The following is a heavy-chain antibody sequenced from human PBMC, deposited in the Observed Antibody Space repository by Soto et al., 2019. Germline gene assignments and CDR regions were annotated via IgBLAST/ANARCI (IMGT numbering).Heavy chain of an antibody. CDR1: GFTFSSYA. J-gene: IGHJ6*02. D-gene: IGHD2-2*01. Sequence: GGSLRLSCAAPGFTFSSYAMSWVRQAPGKGLEWVSAISGSGGSTYYADSVKGRFTISRDNSKNTLYLQMNSLRAEDTAVYYCATKTADCSSTSCYVYYYYGMDVWGQGTTVTVSS. CDR2: ISGSGGST. V-gene: IGHV3-23*01. CDR3: ATKTADCSSTSCYVYYYYGMDV.